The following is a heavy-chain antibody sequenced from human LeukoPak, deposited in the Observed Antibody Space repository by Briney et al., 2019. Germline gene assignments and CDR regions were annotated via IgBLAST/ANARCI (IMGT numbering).Heavy chain of an antibody. V-gene: IGHV3-21*01. D-gene: IGHD4-11*01. Sequence: GGSLRLSCAASGFTFSSYSMNWVRQAPGKGLEWVSSISSSSSYIYYADSVKGRFTISRDNAKNSLYLQMNSLRAEDTAVYCCAREWDYTDQPSYGFDIWGQGTTVSVSS. CDR3: AREWDYTDQPSYGFDI. CDR2: ISSSSSYI. J-gene: IGHJ6*02. CDR1: GFTFSSYS.